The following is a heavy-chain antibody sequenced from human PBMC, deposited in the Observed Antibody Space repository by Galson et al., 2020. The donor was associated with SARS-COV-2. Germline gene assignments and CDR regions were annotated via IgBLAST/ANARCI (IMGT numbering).Heavy chain of an antibody. CDR2: ISYDGSNK. CDR1: GFTFSSYG. Sequence: GGSLRLSCAASGFTFSSYGMHWVRKAPGKGLEWVAVISYDGSNKYYADSVKGRFTISRDNSKNTLYLQMNSLRAEDTAVYYCSRSGYYTVPFDYWGQGTLVTVSS. CDR3: SRSGYYTVPFDY. D-gene: IGHD3-3*01. J-gene: IGHJ4*02. V-gene: IGHV3-30*03.